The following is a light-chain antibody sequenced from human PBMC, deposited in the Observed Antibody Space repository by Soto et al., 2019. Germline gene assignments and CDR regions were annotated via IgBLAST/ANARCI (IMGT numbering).Light chain of an antibody. Sequence: DTVMTQSPLSLPVTPGEPASISCRSSQSLLESNGYNYLHWYLQKPGQSPQLLIYLGSTRASGVPDRFSGSGSGTDFTLRISRVEAEDAGVYYCMRALQIPAFGQGTKVEIK. V-gene: IGKV2-28*01. CDR3: MRALQIPA. J-gene: IGKJ1*01. CDR1: QSLLESNGYNY. CDR2: LGS.